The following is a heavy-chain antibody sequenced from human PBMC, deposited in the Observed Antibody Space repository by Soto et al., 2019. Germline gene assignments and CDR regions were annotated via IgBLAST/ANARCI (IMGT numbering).Heavy chain of an antibody. V-gene: IGHV1-69*13. Sequence: VASVKVSCKASGGTFSSYAISWVRQAPGQGLEWMGGIIPIFGKANYAQKFQGRVTITADESTSTAYMELSSLRSEDTAVYYCARESSQRITIFGVVTEEYFQHWGQGTLVTVSS. J-gene: IGHJ1*01. CDR3: ARESSQRITIFGVVTEEYFQH. D-gene: IGHD3-3*01. CDR1: GGTFSSYA. CDR2: IIPIFGKA.